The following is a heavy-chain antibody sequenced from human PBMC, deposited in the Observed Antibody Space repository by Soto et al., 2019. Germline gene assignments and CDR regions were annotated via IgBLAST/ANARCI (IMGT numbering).Heavy chain of an antibody. D-gene: IGHD2-2*01. J-gene: IGHJ5*02. CDR1: GGSFSGYY. Sequence: QVQLQQWGAGLLKPSETLSLTCAVYGGSFSGYYWSWIRQPPGKGLEWIGEINHSGSTNYNPSLKRRVTISVATSKNQFSLKLSSVTAADTAVYYCARGRRIVVVPAALTYNWFDPWGQGTLVTVSS. CDR2: INHSGST. CDR3: ARGRRIVVVPAALTYNWFDP. V-gene: IGHV4-34*01.